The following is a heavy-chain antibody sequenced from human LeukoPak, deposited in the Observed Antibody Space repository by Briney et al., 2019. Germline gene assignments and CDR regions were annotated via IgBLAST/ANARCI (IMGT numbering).Heavy chain of an antibody. V-gene: IGHV4-59*08. Sequence: SETLSLTCTVSDGSISSYYWSWIRQPPGKGLEWIVYIYYSARTNYNPSLKSRVTISVDTSKNQFSLKLSSVTAADTAVYYCARGGRYYDSSGYPTDFDYWGQGTLVTVSS. J-gene: IGHJ4*02. CDR2: IYYSART. D-gene: IGHD3-22*01. CDR3: ARGGRYYDSSGYPTDFDY. CDR1: DGSISSYY.